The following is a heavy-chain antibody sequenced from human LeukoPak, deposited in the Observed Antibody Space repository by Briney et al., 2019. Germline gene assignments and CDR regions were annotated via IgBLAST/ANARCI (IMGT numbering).Heavy chain of an antibody. V-gene: IGHV4-30-4*08. CDR1: GGSISSGDYY. D-gene: IGHD1-26*01. CDR2: IYYSGST. CDR3: ARAVGVGATTDY. Sequence: SETLSLTCTVSGGSISSGDYYWSWIRQPPGKGLEWIGYIYYSGSTYYNPSLKSRVTISVDTSRNQFSLKLSSVTAADTAVYYCARAVGVGATTDYWGQGTLVTVSS. J-gene: IGHJ4*02.